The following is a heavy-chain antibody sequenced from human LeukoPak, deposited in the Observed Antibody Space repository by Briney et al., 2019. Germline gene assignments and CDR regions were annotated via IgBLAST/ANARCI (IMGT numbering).Heavy chain of an antibody. J-gene: IGHJ3*02. CDR3: ARVPDRGGKSAFDI. D-gene: IGHD1-26*01. V-gene: IGHV4-30-2*01. CDR1: GGSISSGCYS. Sequence: PSETLSLTCAVSGGSISSGCYSWSWIRQPPGKGLEWIGYIYHSGSTYYNPSLKSRVTISVDRSKNQFSLKLSSVTAADTAVYYCARVPDRGGKSAFDIWGQGTMVTVSS. CDR2: IYHSGST.